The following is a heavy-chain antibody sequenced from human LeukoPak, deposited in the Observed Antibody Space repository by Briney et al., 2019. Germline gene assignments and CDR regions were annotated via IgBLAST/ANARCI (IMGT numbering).Heavy chain of an antibody. Sequence: ASETLSLTCTVSGGSISSGSYYWSWIRQPAGKGLEWIGRIYTSGSTNYNPSLKSRVTISVDTSKNQFSLKLSSVTAADTAVYYCARVRFKYQLLYFDYWGQGTLVTVSS. D-gene: IGHD2-2*01. V-gene: IGHV4-61*02. CDR2: IYTSGST. J-gene: IGHJ4*02. CDR3: ARVRFKYQLLYFDY. CDR1: GGSISSGSYY.